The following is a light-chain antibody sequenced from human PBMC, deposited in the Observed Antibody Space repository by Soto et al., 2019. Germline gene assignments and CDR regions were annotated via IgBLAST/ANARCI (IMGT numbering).Light chain of an antibody. J-gene: IGLJ1*01. CDR1: SSDVGGYNY. CDR2: DVS. Sequence: QSALTQPASVSGSPGQSITISCTGTSSDVGGYNYVSWYQQYPSKAPKLIIYDVSNRPSGVSNRFSGSKSGNTASLTISGLQAEDEADYYCSSYTSNSSGVFGTGTKLTVL. CDR3: SSYTSNSSGV. V-gene: IGLV2-14*01.